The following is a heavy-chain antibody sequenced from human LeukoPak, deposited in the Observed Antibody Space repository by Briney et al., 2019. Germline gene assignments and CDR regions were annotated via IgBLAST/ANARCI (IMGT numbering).Heavy chain of an antibody. CDR1: GFTLSSNY. V-gene: IGHV3-53*01. D-gene: IGHD2-15*01. CDR3: ARDPSLPYCSGGSCYSHYYYYGMDV. CDR2: IYSGGST. Sequence: GGSLRLSCAASGFTLSSNYMSWVRQAPGKGLEWVSVIYSGGSTYYSDSVTGRFTISRDNSKNTLYLQMNSLRAEDTAVYYCARDPSLPYCSGGSCYSHYYYYGMDVWGQGTTVTVSS. J-gene: IGHJ6*02.